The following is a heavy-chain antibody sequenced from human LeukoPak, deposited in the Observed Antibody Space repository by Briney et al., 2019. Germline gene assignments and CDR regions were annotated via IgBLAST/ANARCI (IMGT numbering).Heavy chain of an antibody. CDR3: AMGKYYFDY. V-gene: IGHV3-11*01. J-gene: IGHJ4*02. D-gene: IGHD3-16*01. CDR2: ISSSGSTI. CDR1: GFTFSDSY. Sequence: GGSLRLSCAASGFTFSDSYVSWIRQAPGKGLEYISYISSSGSTIYYVDSVKGRFTISRDNARNSLYLQMNSLRADDTAVYYCAMGKYYFDYWGQGTLVTVSS.